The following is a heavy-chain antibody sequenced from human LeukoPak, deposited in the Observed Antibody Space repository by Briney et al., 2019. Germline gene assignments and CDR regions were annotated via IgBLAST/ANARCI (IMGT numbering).Heavy chain of an antibody. CDR2: IYDSGST. CDR3: ASPGDYYDSSGYHAAGAFDI. D-gene: IGHD3-22*01. CDR1: GGSIRSSYYY. J-gene: IGHJ3*02. V-gene: IGHV4-39*01. Sequence: SETLSLTCTVSGGSIRSSYYYWGWIRQPPGKGLEWIGSIYDSGSTYYNPSLKSRVTISVDTSKNQFSLKLSSVTAADTAVYYCASPGDYYDSSGYHAAGAFDIWGQGTMVTVSS.